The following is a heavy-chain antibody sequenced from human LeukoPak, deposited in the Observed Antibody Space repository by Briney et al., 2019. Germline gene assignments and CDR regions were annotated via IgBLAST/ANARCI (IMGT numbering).Heavy chain of an antibody. D-gene: IGHD1-26*01. CDR3: AKYTNSGFDP. CDR1: GVSISGRY. Sequence: SETLSLTCSVSGVSISGRYWSWVRQPPGKGLDWIGYIFYSRSTNYNPSFKSRVTISVDASKNQVSLRLTSVTAADTAVYFCAKYTNSGFDPWGQGTLVTVS. J-gene: IGHJ5*02. V-gene: IGHV4-59*08. CDR2: IFYSRST.